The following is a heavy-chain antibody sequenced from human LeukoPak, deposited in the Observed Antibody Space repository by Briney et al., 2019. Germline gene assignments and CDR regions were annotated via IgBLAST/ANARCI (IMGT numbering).Heavy chain of an antibody. D-gene: IGHD5-12*01. CDR3: ARRENLYDGYDFGY. CDR2: ISTSSGTK. J-gene: IGHJ4*02. V-gene: IGHV3-48*02. CDR1: GFSFSSFS. Sequence: PGGSLKLSCAASGFSFSSFSMNWVRLAPGKGLEWISYISTSSGTKYYAESVKGRFTISRDNAKNSLYLQMNSLRDEDTAVYYCARRENLYDGYDFGYWGQGTLVTVSS.